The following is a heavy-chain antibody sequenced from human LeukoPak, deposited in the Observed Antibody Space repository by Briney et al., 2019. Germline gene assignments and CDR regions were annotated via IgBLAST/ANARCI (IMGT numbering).Heavy chain of an antibody. V-gene: IGHV4-34*01. Sequence: SETLSLTCAVYGGSFSGYYWSWIRQPPGKGLEWIGEINHSGSTNYNPSLKSRVTISVDTSKNQFSLKLSSVTAADTAVYYCARTFWSGYSIDAFDIWGQGTMVTVSS. J-gene: IGHJ3*02. CDR3: ARTFWSGYSIDAFDI. D-gene: IGHD3-3*01. CDR1: GGSFSGYY. CDR2: INHSGST.